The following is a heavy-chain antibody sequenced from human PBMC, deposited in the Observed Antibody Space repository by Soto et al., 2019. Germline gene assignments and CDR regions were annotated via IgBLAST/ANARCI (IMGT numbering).Heavy chain of an antibody. CDR1: GFTFSSYA. V-gene: IGHV3-30-3*01. J-gene: IGHJ4*02. D-gene: IGHD2-2*01. CDR3: ARGPGQYQLLFQVFGY. Sequence: GGSLRLSCAASGFTFSSYAMHWVRQAPGKGLEWVAVISYDGSNKYYADSVKGRFTISRDNSKNTLYLQMNSLRAEDTAVYYCARGPGQYQLLFQVFGYWGQGTLVTVYS. CDR2: ISYDGSNK.